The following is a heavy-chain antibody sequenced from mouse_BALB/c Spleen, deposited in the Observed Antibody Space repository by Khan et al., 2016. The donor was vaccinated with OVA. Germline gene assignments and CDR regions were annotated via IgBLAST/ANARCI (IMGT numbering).Heavy chain of an antibody. V-gene: IGHV1-18*01. CDR1: GYSFTGYT. CDR2: INPYNGGT. J-gene: IGHJ3*01. Sequence: EVQLQQSGPELVKPGASMKMSCKASGYSFTGYTMNWVKQSHVKNLEWIGLINPYNGGTAYNQKFRGKATLPVDKSSNTASMELLTLTSEDSAVYYCVRSASYGDYVEAWFAYWGQGTLVTVSA. CDR3: VRSASYGDYVEAWFAY. D-gene: IGHD2-13*01.